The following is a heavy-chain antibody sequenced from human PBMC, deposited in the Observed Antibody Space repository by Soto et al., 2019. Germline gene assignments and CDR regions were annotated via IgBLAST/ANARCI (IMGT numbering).Heavy chain of an antibody. CDR2: IYYSGST. J-gene: IGHJ6*03. Sequence: SETLSLSCTVSGGSISSSSYYWGWIRQPPGKGLEWIGSIYYSGSTYYNPSLKSRVTISVDTSKNQFSLKLSSVTAADTVVYYCARHGDAIDAARRETYYYYYYMDVWGKGTTVTVSS. CDR3: ARHGDAIDAARRETYYYYYYMDV. D-gene: IGHD6-6*01. CDR1: GGSISSSSYY. V-gene: IGHV4-39*01.